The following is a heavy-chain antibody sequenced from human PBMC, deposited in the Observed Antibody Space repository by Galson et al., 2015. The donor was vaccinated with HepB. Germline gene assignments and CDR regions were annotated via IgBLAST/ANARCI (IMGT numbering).Heavy chain of an antibody. CDR1: GSSFPSYW. V-gene: IGHV5-10-1*01. CDR2: IDPSDSYT. CDR3: ARHETRRSWSSGSNWFDP. J-gene: IGHJ5*02. D-gene: IGHD6-19*01. Sequence: QSGAEVKKPGESLRISCKGSGSSFPSYWISWVRQMPGKGLEWMGRIDPSDSYTNYSPSFQGHVTISADKSISTAYLQWSSLKASDTAMYYCARHETRRSWSSGSNWFDPWGQGTLVTVSS.